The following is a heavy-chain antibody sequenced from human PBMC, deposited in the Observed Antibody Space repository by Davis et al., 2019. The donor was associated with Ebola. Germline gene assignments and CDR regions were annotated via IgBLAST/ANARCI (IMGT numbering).Heavy chain of an antibody. V-gene: IGHV1-3*01. CDR2: INAGNGNT. CDR1: GYTFTSYA. D-gene: IGHD3-3*01. J-gene: IGHJ4*02. Sequence: ASVKVSCKASGYTFTSYAMHWVRQAPGQRLEWMGWINAGNGNTKYSQKFQGRVTITRDTSASTAYMELSSLRSEDTAVYYCARARDFWSCYYIPFFDYWGQGTLVTVSS. CDR3: ARARDFWSCYYIPFFDY.